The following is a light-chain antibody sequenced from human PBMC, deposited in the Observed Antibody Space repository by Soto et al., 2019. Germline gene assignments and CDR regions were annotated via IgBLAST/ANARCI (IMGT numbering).Light chain of an antibody. CDR2: GAS. J-gene: IGKJ2*01. Sequence: DIVLTQSPGTLSLSPGERATLSCRASQSVSSSYVAWYQQKPDQAPRLLIYGASSRATGIPDRFSCSGSGTDLTLTISRLEPEDFAVYYCQQYRSSTLMYTFGQGTKLEIK. CDR1: QSVSSSY. V-gene: IGKV3-20*01. CDR3: QQYRSSTLMYT.